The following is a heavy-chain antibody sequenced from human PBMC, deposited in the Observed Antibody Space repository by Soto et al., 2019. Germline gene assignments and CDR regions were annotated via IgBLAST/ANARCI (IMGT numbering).Heavy chain of an antibody. V-gene: IGHV3-30-3*01. Sequence: QVQLVESGGGVVQPGRSLRLSCAASGFTFSSYAMHWVRQAPGKGLEWVAVISYDGSNKYYADSVKGRFTISRDNSKNTLYLQMNSLRAEDTAVYYCARDGLYCSSTSCYGFFYYYGMDVWGQGTTVTVSS. J-gene: IGHJ6*02. D-gene: IGHD2-2*01. CDR3: ARDGLYCSSTSCYGFFYYYGMDV. CDR1: GFTFSSYA. CDR2: ISYDGSNK.